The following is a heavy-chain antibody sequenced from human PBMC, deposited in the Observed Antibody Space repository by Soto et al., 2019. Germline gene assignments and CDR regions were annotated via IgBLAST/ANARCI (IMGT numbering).Heavy chain of an antibody. J-gene: IGHJ4*02. V-gene: IGHV1-69*13. D-gene: IGHD1-26*01. Sequence: GASVKVSCKASGGTFSSYAISWVRQAPGQGLEWMGGIIPIFGTANYAQKFQGRVTITADESTSTAYMELSSLRSEDTAVYYCARGLRLMGAMDYFDYWGQGTLVTVSS. CDR2: IIPIFGTA. CDR3: ARGLRLMGAMDYFDY. CDR1: GGTFSSYA.